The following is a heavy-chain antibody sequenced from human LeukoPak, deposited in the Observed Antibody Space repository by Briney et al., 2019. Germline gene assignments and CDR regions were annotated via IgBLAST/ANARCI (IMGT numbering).Heavy chain of an antibody. CDR2: ISSSSSYI. CDR3: ARDIAVAGTLAYYYGMDV. J-gene: IGHJ6*02. Sequence: GGSLRLSCAASGFTFSSYSMNWVRQAPGKGLEWVSSISSSSSYIYYADSVKGRFTISRDNAKNSLYLQMNSLRAEDTAVYYCARDIAVAGTLAYYYGMDVWGQGTTVTVSS. V-gene: IGHV3-21*01. D-gene: IGHD6-19*01. CDR1: GFTFSSYS.